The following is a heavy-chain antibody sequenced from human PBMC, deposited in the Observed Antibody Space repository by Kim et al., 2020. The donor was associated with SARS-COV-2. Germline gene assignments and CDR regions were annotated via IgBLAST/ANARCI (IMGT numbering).Heavy chain of an antibody. J-gene: IGHJ4*02. CDR3: TRDRYYDSSGYYYGGEYYFDY. V-gene: IGHV3-49*04. CDR1: GFTFGDYA. Sequence: GGSLRLSCTASGFTFGDYAMNWVRQAPGKGLEWVGFIRSKAYGGTTEYAASVKGRFTISRDDSKSIAYLQMNSLKTEDTAVYYCTRDRYYDSSGYYYGGEYYFDYWGQGTLVTVSS. D-gene: IGHD3-22*01. CDR2: IRSKAYGGTT.